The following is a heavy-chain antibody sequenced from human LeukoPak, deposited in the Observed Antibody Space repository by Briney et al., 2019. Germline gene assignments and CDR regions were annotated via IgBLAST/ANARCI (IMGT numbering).Heavy chain of an antibody. Sequence: KPGGSLRLSCAASGFTFSYYNMNWVRQAPGKGLEWVSSISSSSSHIYCADSVKGRFTISRDNAKNSLYLQMSSLRVEDTAVFYCVRAWGGGSYSDAFDIWGQGTMVTVSS. D-gene: IGHD1-26*01. V-gene: IGHV3-21*06. CDR3: VRAWGGGSYSDAFDI. J-gene: IGHJ3*02. CDR1: GFTFSYYN. CDR2: ISSSSSHI.